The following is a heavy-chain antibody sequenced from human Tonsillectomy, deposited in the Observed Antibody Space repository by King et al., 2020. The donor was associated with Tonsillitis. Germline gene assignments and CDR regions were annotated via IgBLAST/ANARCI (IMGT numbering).Heavy chain of an antibody. CDR3: AKGVRDDYGATSPFDS. Sequence: VQLVESGGGLVQPGGSLRLSCAASGFTFSSYAMSWVRQAPGKGLEWVSAISCSGGSTYYADSVKGRFTISRDNSKNTVYLQMNSLRAEDTAVYYCAKGVRDDYGATSPFDSWGQGILVTVSS. V-gene: IGHV3-23*04. J-gene: IGHJ4*02. CDR2: ISCSGGST. D-gene: IGHD4-17*01. CDR1: GFTFSSYA.